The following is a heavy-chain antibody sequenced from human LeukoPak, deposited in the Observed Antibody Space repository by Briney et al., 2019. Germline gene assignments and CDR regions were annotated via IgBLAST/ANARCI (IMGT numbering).Heavy chain of an antibody. CDR3: ARDLLIAAACTSW. Sequence: PGGSLRLSCAASGFTFSSYEMNWVRQAPGKGLEWVSYISSSGSTIYYADSVKGRFTISRDNAKNSLYLQMNSLRAEDTAVYYCARDLLIAAACTSWWGQGTLVTVSS. D-gene: IGHD6-13*01. CDR1: GFTFSSYE. CDR2: ISSSGSTI. J-gene: IGHJ4*02. V-gene: IGHV3-48*03.